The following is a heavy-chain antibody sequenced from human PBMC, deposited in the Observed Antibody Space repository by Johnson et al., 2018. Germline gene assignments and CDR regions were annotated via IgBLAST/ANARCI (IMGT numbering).Heavy chain of an antibody. V-gene: IGHV3-33*01. D-gene: IGHD1-7*01. CDR2: VWNDGSKQ. Sequence: QDQLVQSGGGVVQPGRSLRLSCAASGFVFSTYGMNWVRQAPDKGLEWVALVWNDGSKQYYADSVKGRFTISRDNSKSTLFLQMDSLRVEDTAVYYCAREDWNYGRGTLDMWGQGTMVAVSS. CDR3: AREDWNYGRGTLDM. CDR1: GFVFSTYG. J-gene: IGHJ3*01.